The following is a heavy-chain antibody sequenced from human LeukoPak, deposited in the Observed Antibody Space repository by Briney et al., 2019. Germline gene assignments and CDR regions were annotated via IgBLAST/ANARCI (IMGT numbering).Heavy chain of an antibody. CDR2: INEVVREK. Sequence: RGSLRLSSAATVFTPLSYWMRGGREGPGEGLGRVANINEVVREKYYVDSVRGRFTISRDNAKNTLYLHMNSLRAEDTAVYYCARGIVVVPAARYCFYYWGQGTLVSVSS. CDR1: VFTPLSYW. CDR3: ARGIVVVPAARYCFYY. D-gene: IGHD2-2*01. V-gene: IGHV3-7*01. J-gene: IGHJ4*02.